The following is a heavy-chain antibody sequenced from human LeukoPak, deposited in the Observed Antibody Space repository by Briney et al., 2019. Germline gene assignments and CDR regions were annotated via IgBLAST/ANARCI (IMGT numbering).Heavy chain of an antibody. CDR2: INHSGST. J-gene: IGHJ4*02. Sequence: SETLSLTCAVHGGSFSGYYWSWIRQPPGKGLEWIGEINHSGSTNYNPSLKSRVTISVDTSKKQFSLKLSSVTAADTAVYYCARARLHHTYGSGTSFDYWGQGILVTVSS. D-gene: IGHD3-10*01. V-gene: IGHV4-34*01. CDR3: ARARLHHTYGSGTSFDY. CDR1: GGSFSGYY.